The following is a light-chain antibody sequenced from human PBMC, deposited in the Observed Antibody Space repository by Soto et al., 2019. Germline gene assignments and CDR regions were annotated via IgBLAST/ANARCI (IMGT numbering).Light chain of an antibody. CDR2: DVS. V-gene: IGKV3-11*01. CDR3: QQRSNWPRT. CDR1: QDISSY. J-gene: IGKJ1*01. Sequence: IVLTQSPVTLSLSPGXRATLSCRASQDISSYLIWYQQKPGQSPRLLMYDVSNRATGIPARFSGSGSGTDFTLTIRTLEPEDLAVNYCQQRSNWPRTFGQGTKVDIK.